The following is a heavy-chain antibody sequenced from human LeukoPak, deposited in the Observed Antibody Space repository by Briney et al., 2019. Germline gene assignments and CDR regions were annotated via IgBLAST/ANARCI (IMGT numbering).Heavy chain of an antibody. V-gene: IGHV3-30*04. J-gene: IGHJ4*02. Sequence: PGRSLRLSCAASGFTFSSYAMHWVRQAPGKGLEWVAVISYDGSNKYYADSVKGRFTISRDNSKNTLYLQMSSLRAEDTAVYYCARDGLWFGESYYFDYWGQGTLVTVSS. D-gene: IGHD3-10*01. CDR2: ISYDGSNK. CDR3: ARDGLWFGESYYFDY. CDR1: GFTFSSYA.